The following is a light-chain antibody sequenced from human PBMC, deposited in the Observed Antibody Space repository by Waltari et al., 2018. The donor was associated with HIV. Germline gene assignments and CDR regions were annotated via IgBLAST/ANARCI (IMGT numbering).Light chain of an antibody. CDR2: DVT. V-gene: IGLV2-14*03. J-gene: IGLJ1*01. CDR3: SSFTISSPYV. Sequence: QSALTQPASVSGSPGQSITISXTXTSSDVGAYNYVSWYQQHPGKAPKLVIYDVTNRPSGVSHRFSGSKSGNXASLTISGLQAEDEADYYCSSFTISSPYVFGTATKVXXL. CDR1: SSDVGAYNY.